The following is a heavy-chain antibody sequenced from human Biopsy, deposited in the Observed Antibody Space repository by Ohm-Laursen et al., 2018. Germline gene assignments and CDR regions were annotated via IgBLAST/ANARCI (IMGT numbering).Heavy chain of an antibody. J-gene: IGHJ4*02. V-gene: IGHV4-61*01. CDR3: ARGMRSSGWPYFDS. CDR2: IYDRGSTA. D-gene: IGHD6-19*01. Sequence: PPGTLSLTCTVSGDSVSSGSFYWTWIRQPPGQGLEYIGYIYDRGSTANYNPSLESRVTMSVDMPKNQFSLELSSVTAADTAIYYCARGMRSSGWPYFDSWGQGTLVTVSS. CDR1: GDSVSSGSFY.